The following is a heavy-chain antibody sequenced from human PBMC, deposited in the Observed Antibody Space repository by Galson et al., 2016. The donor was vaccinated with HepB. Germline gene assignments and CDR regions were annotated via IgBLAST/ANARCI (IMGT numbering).Heavy chain of an antibody. J-gene: IGHJ4*02. Sequence: STRLPCAASAVDFSSYCMTWVGRHPARKLEWVSSIGSSRSYTNYTHSVQGRVTISRDNSKTQLSLQMTGLSAEDTAVYYCARAGWCTKASFDCWGQGTLVAVSS. V-gene: IGHV3-21*04. CDR1: AVDFSSYC. D-gene: IGHD2-8*01. CDR3: ARAGWCTKASFDC. CDR2: IGSSRSYT.